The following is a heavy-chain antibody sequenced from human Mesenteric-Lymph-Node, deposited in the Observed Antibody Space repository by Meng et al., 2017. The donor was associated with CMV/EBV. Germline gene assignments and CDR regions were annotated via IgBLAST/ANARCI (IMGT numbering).Heavy chain of an antibody. CDR3: ARAGLLTDAFDI. CDR1: GFTFSSYW. D-gene: IGHD2-8*01. CDR2: IKQDGSEK. V-gene: IGHV3-7*01. J-gene: IGHJ3*02. Sequence: GESLKISCAASGFTFSSYWMSWVRQAPGKGLEWVANIKQDGSEKYYVDSVKGRFTISRDNAKNSLYLQMNSLRAKDTAVYYCARAGLLTDAFDIWGQGTMVTVSS.